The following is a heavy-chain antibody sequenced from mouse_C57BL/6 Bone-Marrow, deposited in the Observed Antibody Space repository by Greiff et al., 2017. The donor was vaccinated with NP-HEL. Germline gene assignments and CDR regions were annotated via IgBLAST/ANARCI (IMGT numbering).Heavy chain of an antibody. CDR3: ARDSDFYAMDY. CDR1: GYSITSGYD. V-gene: IGHV3-1*01. CDR2: ISYSGST. J-gene: IGHJ4*01. Sequence: EVQLQESGPGMVKPSQSLSLTCTVTGYSITSGYDWHWIRHFPGNKLEWMGYISYSGSTNYNPSLKSRISITHDTSKNHFFLKLNSVTTEDTATYYCARDSDFYAMDYWGQGTSVTVSS.